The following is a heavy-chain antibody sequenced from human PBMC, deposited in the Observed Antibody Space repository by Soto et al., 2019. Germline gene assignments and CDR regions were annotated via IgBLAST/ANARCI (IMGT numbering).Heavy chain of an antibody. CDR1: GYSISSGYY. CDR2: IYHSGST. J-gene: IGHJ4*02. V-gene: IGHV4-38-2*01. CDR3: ARAREMATIYIFDY. D-gene: IGHD5-12*01. Sequence: SETLSLTCAVSGYSISSGYYWGWIRQPPGKGLEWIGSIYHSGSTYYNPSLKSRVTISVDTSKNQFSLKLSSVTAADTAVYYCARAREMATIYIFDYWGQGTLVTVSS.